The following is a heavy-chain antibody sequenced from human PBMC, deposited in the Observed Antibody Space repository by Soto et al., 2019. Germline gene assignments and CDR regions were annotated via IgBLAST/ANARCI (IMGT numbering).Heavy chain of an antibody. J-gene: IGHJ4*02. CDR2: IYSGGST. D-gene: IGHD6-13*01. CDR3: ARESSSWTFDY. CDR1: GFTVSSNY. Sequence: SLRLSCAASGFTVSSNYMSWVRQAPGKGLEWVSVIYSGGSTYYADSVKGRFTISRDNSKNTLYLQMNSLRAEETAVYYCARESSSWTFDYWGQGTLVTV. V-gene: IGHV3-53*01.